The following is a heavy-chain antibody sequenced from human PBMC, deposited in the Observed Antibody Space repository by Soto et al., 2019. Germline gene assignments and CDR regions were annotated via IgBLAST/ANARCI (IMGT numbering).Heavy chain of an antibody. Sequence: SETLSLTCTVSGGSISSSSYYWGWIRQPPGKGLEWIGSIYYSGSTYYNPSLKSRVTISVDTSKNQFSLKLSSVTATDTAVYYCARLSDGDQHGIDYWGQGTLVTVSS. CDR2: IYYSGST. V-gene: IGHV4-39*01. CDR3: ARLSDGDQHGIDY. J-gene: IGHJ4*02. D-gene: IGHD4-17*01. CDR1: GGSISSSSYY.